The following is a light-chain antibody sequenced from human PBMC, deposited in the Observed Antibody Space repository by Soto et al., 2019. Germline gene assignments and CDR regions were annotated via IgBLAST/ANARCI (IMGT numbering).Light chain of an antibody. CDR2: EVS. V-gene: IGLV2-14*01. Sequence: QSALTQPASVSGSPGQSITISCTGTSRDVGGYNYVSWHQQHPGKAPKVIITEVSNRPSGVPDRISGSKSGTSASLAISGLQSDDEADYYCAAWDDSLNGRVFGTGTKLTVL. J-gene: IGLJ1*01. CDR1: SRDVGGYNY. CDR3: AAWDDSLNGRV.